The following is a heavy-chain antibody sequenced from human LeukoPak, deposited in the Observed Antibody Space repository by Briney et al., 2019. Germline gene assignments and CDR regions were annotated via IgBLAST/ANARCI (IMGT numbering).Heavy chain of an antibody. Sequence: SETLSLTCTVSGYSISSGYYWGWIRQPPGKGLEWIGSIYHSGSTYYNPSLKSRVTISVDTSKNQFSLKLGSVTAADTAVYYCARGVYDYVWGSYRPPYYFDYWGQGTLVTVSS. J-gene: IGHJ4*02. V-gene: IGHV4-38-2*02. CDR3: ARGVYDYVWGSYRPPYYFDY. CDR1: GYSISSGYY. D-gene: IGHD3-16*02. CDR2: IYHSGST.